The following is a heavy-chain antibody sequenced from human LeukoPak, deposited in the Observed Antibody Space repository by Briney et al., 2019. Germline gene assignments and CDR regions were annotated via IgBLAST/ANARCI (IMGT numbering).Heavy chain of an antibody. Sequence: GASVKVSCKASGYTFTGYYMHWVRQAPGQGLEWMGWINPNSGGTNYAQKFQGRVTMTRDTSISTAYMELSRLRSDDTAVYYCARDHAWSINYNWFDPWGQGTLVAVSS. J-gene: IGHJ5*02. CDR3: ARDHAWSINYNWFDP. D-gene: IGHD5-12*01. V-gene: IGHV1-2*02. CDR2: INPNSGGT. CDR1: GYTFTGYY.